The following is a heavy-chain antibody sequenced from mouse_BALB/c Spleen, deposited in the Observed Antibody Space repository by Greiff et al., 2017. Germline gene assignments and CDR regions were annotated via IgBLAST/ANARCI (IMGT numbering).Heavy chain of an antibody. CDR3: ARRGFDY. CDR1: GYSITSDYA. J-gene: IGHJ2*01. V-gene: IGHV3-2*02. CDR2: ISYSGST. Sequence: EVKLMESGPGLVKPSQSLSLTCTVTGYSITSDYAWNWIRQFPGNKLEWMGYISYSGSTSYNPSLKSRISITRDTSKNQFFLQLNSVTTEDTATYYCARRGFDYWGQGTTLTVSS.